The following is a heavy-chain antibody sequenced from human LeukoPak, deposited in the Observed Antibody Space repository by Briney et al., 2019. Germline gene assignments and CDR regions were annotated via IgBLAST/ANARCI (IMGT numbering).Heavy chain of an antibody. CDR1: GFTFSRSW. J-gene: IGHJ4*02. D-gene: IGHD2-21*01. CDR3: ANSLDY. Sequence: PGGSLRLSCVASGFTFSRSWMDWVRQAPGKGLEWVANIKEDGSQTYYVDSAKGRFTISRDNAKNSLYLQMDSLRVEDTAIYYCANSLDYWGRGTQVTVSS. V-gene: IGHV3-7*01. CDR2: IKEDGSQT.